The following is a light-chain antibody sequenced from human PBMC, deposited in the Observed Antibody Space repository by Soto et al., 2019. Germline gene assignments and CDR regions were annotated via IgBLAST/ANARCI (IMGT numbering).Light chain of an antibody. CDR3: QQYKSFPLT. V-gene: IGKV1-16*02. CDR1: QGINNY. J-gene: IGKJ4*01. Sequence: DIQITQSPSSLYGCVRPRGTMTFRSSQGINNYLAWFQQKPGKAPKSLIYAASSLQSGVPSNFSGSGSGTDFTLTISSLQTEDVATYYYQQYKSFPLTFGRGTKVDIK. CDR2: AAS.